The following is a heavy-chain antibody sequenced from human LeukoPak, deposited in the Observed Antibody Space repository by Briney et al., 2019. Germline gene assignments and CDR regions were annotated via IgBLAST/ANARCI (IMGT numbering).Heavy chain of an antibody. V-gene: IGHV3-21*01. Sequence: GGSLRLSCAASGLTFSRSSMNWVRQAPGKGLEWVSSISSGSSYIYYADSVKGRFTISRDNAKNSLYLQMNSLRAEDSAVYYCASAYYHYYFDYWGQGTLVTVSS. J-gene: IGHJ4*02. CDR2: ISSGSSYI. CDR3: ASAYYHYYFDY. CDR1: GLTFSRSS. D-gene: IGHD3-16*01.